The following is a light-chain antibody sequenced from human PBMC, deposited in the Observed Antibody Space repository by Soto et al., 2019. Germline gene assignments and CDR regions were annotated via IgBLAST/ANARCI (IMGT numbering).Light chain of an antibody. CDR3: SSYGGSNNVV. CDR2: EVS. CDR1: SSDVGGYNY. Sequence: QSALTQPPSASGSPGQSVTISCTGTSSDVGGYNYVSWYQQHPGKAPKLMIYEVSQRPSGVPDRFSGSKSANTASLTVSGLQAEDEADYYCSSYGGSNNVVFGGGTKLT. V-gene: IGLV2-8*01. J-gene: IGLJ2*01.